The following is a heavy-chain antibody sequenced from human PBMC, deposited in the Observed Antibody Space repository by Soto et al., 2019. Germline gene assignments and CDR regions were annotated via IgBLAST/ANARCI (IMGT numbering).Heavy chain of an antibody. CDR1: GLAVSSNL. CDR2: LHSGGST. CDR3: AKYSGTTGGLDP. J-gene: IGHJ5*02. D-gene: IGHD1-1*01. V-gene: IGHV3-53*01. Sequence: EVQLVESGGGLIQPGESQRLSCAASGLAVSSNLMSWVRQAPGKGLEWVSVLHSGGSTYYAESVKGRFTVSRDDSKNTFYLHMNSLRAEDTAVYYCAKYSGTTGGLDPWGQGTLVSVSS.